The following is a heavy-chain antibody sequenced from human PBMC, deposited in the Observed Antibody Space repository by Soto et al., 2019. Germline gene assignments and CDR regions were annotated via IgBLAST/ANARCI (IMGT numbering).Heavy chain of an antibody. Sequence: EVQLLESGGGLVQPGGSLRLSCAASGFTFSSYAMSWVRQAPGKGLEWVSAISGSGGSTYYADSVKGRFTISRDNSKNTLYLQMNSLRAEDTAVYYCAKSLGYCSGGSCYSAYYYVMDVWGQGTTVTVSS. J-gene: IGHJ6*02. CDR3: AKSLGYCSGGSCYSAYYYVMDV. D-gene: IGHD2-15*01. CDR1: GFTFSSYA. CDR2: ISGSGGST. V-gene: IGHV3-23*01.